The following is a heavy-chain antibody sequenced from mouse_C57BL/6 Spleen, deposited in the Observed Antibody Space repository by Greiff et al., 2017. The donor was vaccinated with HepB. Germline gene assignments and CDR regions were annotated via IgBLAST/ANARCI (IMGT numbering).Heavy chain of an antibody. CDR2: ISSGSSTI. J-gene: IGHJ1*03. V-gene: IGHV5-17*01. CDR1: GFTFSDYG. D-gene: IGHD1-1*01. CDR3: ARRYITTVVAWYFDV. Sequence: VQLKESGGGLVKPGGSLKLSCAASGFTFSDYGMHWVRQAPEKGLEWVAYISSGSSTIYYADTVKGRFTISRDNAKNTLFLQMTSLRSEDTAMYYCARRYITTVVAWYFDVWGTGTTVTVSS.